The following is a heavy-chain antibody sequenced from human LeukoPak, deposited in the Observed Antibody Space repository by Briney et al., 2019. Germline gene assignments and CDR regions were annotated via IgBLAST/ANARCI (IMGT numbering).Heavy chain of an antibody. Sequence: GASVKVSCKASGYTFTGYYMHWVRQAPGQGLEWMGWINPNSGGTNYAQKLQGRVTMTTDTSTSTAYMELRSLRSDDTAVYYCAREGFSSSWYASGAFDIWGQGTMVTVSS. CDR2: INPNSGGT. CDR3: AREGFSSSWYASGAFDI. J-gene: IGHJ3*02. CDR1: GYTFTGYY. V-gene: IGHV1-2*02. D-gene: IGHD6-13*01.